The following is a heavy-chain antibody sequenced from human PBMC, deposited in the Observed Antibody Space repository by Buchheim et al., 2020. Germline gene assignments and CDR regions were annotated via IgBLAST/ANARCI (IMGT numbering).Heavy chain of an antibody. CDR2: IKQDGSDK. CDR3: ARGYYDSSGSQYYFDY. D-gene: IGHD3-22*01. CDR1: GFTFSSYW. V-gene: IGHV3-7*01. J-gene: IGHJ4*02. Sequence: EVQVVESGGGVVQPGRSLRLSCGASGFTFSSYWMSWVRQAPGKGLQWVANIKQDGSDKNYVDSVKGRFTISRDNAKKSLYVQMNSLRAEDTAVYYCARGYYDSSGSQYYFDYWGQGT.